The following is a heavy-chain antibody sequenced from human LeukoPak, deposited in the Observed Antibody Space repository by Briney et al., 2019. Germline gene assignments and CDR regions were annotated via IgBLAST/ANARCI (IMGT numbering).Heavy chain of an antibody. CDR3: ARDQGRSSSGGY. CDR2: ISAYNGNT. J-gene: IGHJ4*02. CDR1: VYTFTNYG. Sequence: ASVNVSFTSSVYTFTNYGISWVRQAPGQGVEWMGWISAYNGNTNYAQKVQGRVTMTTDTSTSTAYMELRSLRSDDTAVYYCARDQGRSSSGGYWGQGTLVTVSS. V-gene: IGHV1-18*01. D-gene: IGHD6-19*01.